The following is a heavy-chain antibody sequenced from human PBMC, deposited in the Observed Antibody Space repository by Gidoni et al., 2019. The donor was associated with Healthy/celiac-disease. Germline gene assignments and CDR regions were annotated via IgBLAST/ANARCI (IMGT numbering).Heavy chain of an antibody. D-gene: IGHD4-17*01. V-gene: IGHV3-66*01. CDR2: IYSGGST. Sequence: EVQLVESGGGLVQPGGSLRLSCAASGCTVSSNYMSWVRQAPGKGLEWVSVIYSGGSTYYADSVKGRFTISRDNSKNTLYLQMNSLRAEDTAVYYCARELDYGDYVSHWYFDLWGRGTLVTVSS. CDR3: ARELDYGDYVSHWYFDL. CDR1: GCTVSSNY. J-gene: IGHJ2*01.